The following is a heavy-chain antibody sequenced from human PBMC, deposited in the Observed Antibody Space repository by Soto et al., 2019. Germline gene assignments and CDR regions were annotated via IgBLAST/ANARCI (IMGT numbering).Heavy chain of an antibody. Sequence: ASVKVSCKASVYTFTGYYMHWVRQAPGQGLEWMGWINPNKGVTKFAQKFQGRVTMTRDTSISTAYMELSRLRSDDTAVYYCARAGVAATGSGEYAMDVWGQGTTVTVS. V-gene: IGHV1-2*02. CDR2: INPNKGVT. D-gene: IGHD6-13*01. CDR1: VYTFTGYY. J-gene: IGHJ6*02. CDR3: ARAGVAATGSGEYAMDV.